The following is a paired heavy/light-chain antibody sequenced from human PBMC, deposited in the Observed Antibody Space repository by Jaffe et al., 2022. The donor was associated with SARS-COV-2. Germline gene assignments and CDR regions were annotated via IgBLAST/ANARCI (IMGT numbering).Heavy chain of an antibody. J-gene: IGHJ4*02. V-gene: IGHV4-39*01. Sequence: QPQLQESGPGLVKPSETLSLTCTVSGGSISSSSYYWGWIRQPPGKGLEWIGSIYHSGTTYYNPSLKSRVTISVHTSRNQFSLRLRSVTAADTAVYYCASLDASGSYYPFYFDYWGQGTLVTVSS. CDR3: ASLDASGSYYPFYFDY. CDR1: GGSISSSSYY. CDR2: IYHSGTT. D-gene: IGHD3-10*01.
Light chain of an antibody. J-gene: IGKJ2*01. V-gene: IGKV3-15*01. CDR1: QSVSNN. CDR3: HQYNKWPPEDT. Sequence: EIVMTQSPATLSVSPGERATLSCRASQSVSNNLAWYQQKPGQAPRLLIYGTSTRATGIPARFSGSGSGTEFTLTISGLQSEDFAVYYCHQYNKWPPEDTFGQGTKLEIK. CDR2: GTS.